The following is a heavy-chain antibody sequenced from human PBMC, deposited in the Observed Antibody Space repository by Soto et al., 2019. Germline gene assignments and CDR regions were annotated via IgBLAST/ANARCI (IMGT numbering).Heavy chain of an antibody. Sequence: GASLKVSCKASGGTFSSYAISWVRQAPGQGLEWMGGIIPIFGTANYAQKFQGRVTITADESTSTAYMELSSLRSEDTAVYYCARVIAARGHGMDVWGQGTTVTVSS. V-gene: IGHV1-69*13. D-gene: IGHD6-6*01. J-gene: IGHJ6*02. CDR1: GGTFSSYA. CDR3: ARVIAARGHGMDV. CDR2: IIPIFGTA.